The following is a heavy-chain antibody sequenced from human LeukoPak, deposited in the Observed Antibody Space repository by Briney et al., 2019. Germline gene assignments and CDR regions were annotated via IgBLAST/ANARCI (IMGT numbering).Heavy chain of an antibody. J-gene: IGHJ4*02. V-gene: IGHV4-59*01. CDR2: IYYSGST. D-gene: IGHD4-17*01. Sequence: SETLSLTCTVSGGSISSYYWSWIRQPPGKGLEWIGYIYYSGSTNYNPSLKSRVTISVDTSKNQFSLKLSSVTAADTAVYYCARLKATVSIHAYFDSWGQGTLVTVSS. CDR3: ARLKATVSIHAYFDS. CDR1: GGSISSYY.